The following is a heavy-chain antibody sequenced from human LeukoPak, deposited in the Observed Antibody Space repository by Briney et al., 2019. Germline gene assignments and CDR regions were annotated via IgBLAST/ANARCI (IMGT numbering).Heavy chain of an antibody. CDR1: GYTFTSYG. CDR3: ARDRVVVTASHFDY. D-gene: IGHD2-21*02. J-gene: IGHJ4*02. CDR2: ISAYNGNT. V-gene: IGHV1-18*01. Sequence: ASVKVSCKASGYTFTSYGISWVRQAPGQGLGWMGWISAYNGNTNYAQKLQGRVTMTTDTSTSTAYMELRSLGSDDTAVYYCARDRVVVTASHFDYWGQGTLVTVSS.